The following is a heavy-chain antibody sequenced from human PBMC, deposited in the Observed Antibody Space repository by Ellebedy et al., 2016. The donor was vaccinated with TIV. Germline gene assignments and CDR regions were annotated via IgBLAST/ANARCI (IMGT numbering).Heavy chain of an antibody. Sequence: AASVKVSCKASGYSFTGHYMHWARQAPGQGLEWMGWINPDSGDTNYAQKFQGWVTLTRDTSINTAYMELSRLTSDDTAIYYCARDKYTKEGFDPWGQGTLVTVSS. J-gene: IGHJ5*02. V-gene: IGHV1-2*04. D-gene: IGHD2-8*01. CDR3: ARDKYTKEGFDP. CDR2: INPDSGDT. CDR1: GYSFTGHY.